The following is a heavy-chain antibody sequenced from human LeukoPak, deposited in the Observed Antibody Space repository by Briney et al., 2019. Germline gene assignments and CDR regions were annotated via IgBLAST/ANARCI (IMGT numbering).Heavy chain of an antibody. CDR3: ATYSSGWPRDY. J-gene: IGHJ4*02. V-gene: IGHV4-38-2*01. D-gene: IGHD6-19*01. CDR2: IYHSGST. CDR1: GYSISSGYY. Sequence: PSETLSLTCPVSGYSISSGYYWGWIRQPPGKGLEWIGSIYHSGSTYYNPSLKSRVTISVYTSKNQFSLKLSSVTAADTAVYYCATYSSGWPRDYWGQGTLVTVSS.